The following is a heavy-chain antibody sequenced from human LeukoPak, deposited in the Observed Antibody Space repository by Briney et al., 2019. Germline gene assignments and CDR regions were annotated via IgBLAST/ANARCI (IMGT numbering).Heavy chain of an antibody. V-gene: IGHV3-66*01. CDR1: EFSVGINY. Sequence: GGSLTLSCAPSEFSVGINYMTWVRQAPGKGREWLSLIYSGGSTYYADSGKGRFTISRNNAKNTLYLQMNSLRAEDTAVYYCVRDFMYNTACTGCWGQGTLVTVSS. J-gene: IGHJ4*02. CDR2: IYSGGST. CDR3: VRDFMYNTACTGC. D-gene: IGHD5-18*01.